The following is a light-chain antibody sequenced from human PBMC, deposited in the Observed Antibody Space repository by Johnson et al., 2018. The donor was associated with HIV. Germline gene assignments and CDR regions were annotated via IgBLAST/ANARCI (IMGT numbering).Light chain of an antibody. CDR2: DNH. Sequence: QSVLTQPPSVSAAPGQKVTISCSGSSSNIENYYLSWYQHHPGTAPKLLIFDNHKRPSGIPDRFSGSKTGTSATLGITGLQTGDEADYYCGTWDSSLSAYVFGTGTKVTVL. V-gene: IGLV1-51*01. CDR1: SSNIENYY. CDR3: GTWDSSLSAYV. J-gene: IGLJ1*01.